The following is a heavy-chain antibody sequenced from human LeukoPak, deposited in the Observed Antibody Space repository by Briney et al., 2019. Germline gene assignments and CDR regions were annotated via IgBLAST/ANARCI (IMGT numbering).Heavy chain of an antibody. CDR3: ARDDYGGNSDY. V-gene: IGHV4-4*07. Sequence: PSETLSLTCTVSGGSISSYYWSWIRQPAGKGLKWIGRIYTSGSTNYNPSLKSRVTMSVDTSKNQFSLKLSSVTAADTAVYYCARDDYGGNSDYWGQGTLVTVSS. CDR1: GGSISSYY. D-gene: IGHD4-23*01. J-gene: IGHJ4*02. CDR2: IYTSGST.